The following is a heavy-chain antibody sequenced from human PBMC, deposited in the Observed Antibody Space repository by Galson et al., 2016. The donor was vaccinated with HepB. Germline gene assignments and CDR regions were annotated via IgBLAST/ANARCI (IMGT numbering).Heavy chain of an antibody. CDR3: ARGRGSNWRDAFDI. V-gene: IGHV3-9*01. CDR2: TSWNSGSI. Sequence: SLRLSCAASGFTFDDYAMHWVRQAPGKGLEWVSGTSWNSGSIGYADSVKGRFTISRVNDKNSLHLQMNILRAEDTALYYCARGRGSNWRDAFDIWGQGTMVTVSS. CDR1: GFTFDDYA. J-gene: IGHJ3*02. D-gene: IGHD6-13*01.